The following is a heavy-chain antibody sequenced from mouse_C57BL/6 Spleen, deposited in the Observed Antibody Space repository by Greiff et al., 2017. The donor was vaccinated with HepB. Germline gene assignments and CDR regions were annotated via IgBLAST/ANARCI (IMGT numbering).Heavy chain of an antibody. J-gene: IGHJ2*01. V-gene: IGHV6-3*01. Sequence: DVMLVESGGGLVQPGGSMKLSCVASGFTFSNYWMNWVRQSPEKGLEWVAQIRLKSDNYATHYADSVKGRFTISRDDSKSSVYLQMNNLRAVDTGIYYCTIYDGYFFDYWGQGTTLTVSS. CDR3: TIYDGYFFDY. D-gene: IGHD2-3*01. CDR2: IRLKSDNYAT. CDR1: GFTFSNYW.